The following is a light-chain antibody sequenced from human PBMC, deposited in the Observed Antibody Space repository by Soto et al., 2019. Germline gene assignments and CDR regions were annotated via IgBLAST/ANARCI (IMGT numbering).Light chain of an antibody. Sequence: DIPLTQSHSALSASLGDRACIXSVASQSISGWLAWFQQKPGKAPKLLIYDASSLESGVPSRFSGSGSGTEFTLTITSLQPDDFATYYCQRYVFYRGTFGQGTKV. CDR2: DAS. V-gene: IGKV1-5*01. CDR1: QSISGW. J-gene: IGKJ1*01. CDR3: QRYVFYRGT.